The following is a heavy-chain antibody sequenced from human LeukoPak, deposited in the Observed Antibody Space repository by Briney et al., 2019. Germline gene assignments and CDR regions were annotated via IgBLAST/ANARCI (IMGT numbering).Heavy chain of an antibody. CDR3: AREELLLWFGEAYYMDV. CDR2: IKQDGSEK. D-gene: IGHD3-10*01. V-gene: IGHV3-7*01. J-gene: IGHJ6*03. CDR1: GFTFSSYW. Sequence: GGSLRLSCAASGFTFSSYWMSWVRQAPGKGLEWVANIKQDGSEKYYVDSVKGRFTISRDNAKNSLYLQMNSLRAEDTAVYYCAREELLLWFGEAYYMDVWGKGTRSPSP.